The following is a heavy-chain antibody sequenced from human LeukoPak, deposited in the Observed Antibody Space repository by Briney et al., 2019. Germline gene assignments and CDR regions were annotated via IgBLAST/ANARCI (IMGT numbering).Heavy chain of an antibody. CDR1: GGSISSYY. J-gene: IGHJ4*02. CDR2: IYYSGST. D-gene: IGHD5-24*01. Sequence: KTSETLSLTCTVSGGSISSYYWGWIRQPPGKGLEWIGSIYYSGSTYYNPSLKSRVTISVDTSKNQFSLKLSSVTAADTAVYYCAREGGMATNFYYFDYWGQGTLVTVSS. CDR3: AREGGMATNFYYFDY. V-gene: IGHV4-39*02.